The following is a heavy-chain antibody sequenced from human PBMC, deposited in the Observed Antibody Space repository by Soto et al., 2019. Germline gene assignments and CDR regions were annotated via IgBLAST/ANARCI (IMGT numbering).Heavy chain of an antibody. J-gene: IGHJ4*02. D-gene: IGHD3-3*02. CDR2: ISGGGGST. CDR1: GFTFSSHA. CDR3: AKADEGLLANLANY. Sequence: EEQLLESGGGLVQPGGSLRLSCAASGFTFSSHAMTWVRQAPGKGLEWVSAISGGGGSTYYADSVKGRFTISRDNSKKMLFLQMNSLRAEDTAVYYCAKADEGLLANLANYWGQGTLVTVSS. V-gene: IGHV3-23*01.